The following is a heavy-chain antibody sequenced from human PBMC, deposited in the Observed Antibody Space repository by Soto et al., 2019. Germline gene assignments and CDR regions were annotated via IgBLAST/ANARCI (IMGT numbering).Heavy chain of an antibody. V-gene: IGHV4-59*03. CDR1: GGSISSYF. J-gene: IGHJ3*01. D-gene: IGHD2-2*01. CDR2: IYDDGTT. Sequence: SETLSLTCSVSGGSISSYFRNWLRQPPGKGLEWIGYIYDDGTTDYNPSLKSRVTILLDMSKNQFSLKLSSVTAADTAVYYCVSSRSAIYGDALDVWGQGTMVTVS. CDR3: VSSRSAIYGDALDV.